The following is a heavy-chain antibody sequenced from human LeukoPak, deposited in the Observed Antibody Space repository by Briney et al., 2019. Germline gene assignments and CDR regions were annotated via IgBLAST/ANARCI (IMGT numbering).Heavy chain of an antibody. D-gene: IGHD3-9*01. V-gene: IGHV1-2*02. CDR2: INPKTGVP. Sequence: ASVKVSCKSSKFTFTDYYMHWVRQAPGQGFEWTGWINPKTGVPHSAEKFQGRVTMTRDTSISTAYMDLNRLTSDDTAVYYCARGRTHFDWKAAFDIWGQGTMVTVSS. CDR3: ARGRTHFDWKAAFDI. J-gene: IGHJ3*02. CDR1: KFTFTDYY.